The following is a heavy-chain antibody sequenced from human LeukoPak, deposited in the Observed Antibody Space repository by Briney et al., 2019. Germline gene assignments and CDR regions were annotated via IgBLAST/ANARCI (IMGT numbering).Heavy chain of an antibody. V-gene: IGHV3-9*01. CDR3: AKGTQYSSSWDQEFCSY. CDR2: ISWNSGSI. CDR1: GFTFDDHA. D-gene: IGHD6-13*01. Sequence: GGSLRLSCAASGFTFDDHAMHWVRQAPGKGLEWVSGISWNSGSIGYADSVKGRFTISRDNAKNSLYLQMNSLRAEDTALYYCAKGTQYSSSWDQEFCSYWGQGTLVTVSS. J-gene: IGHJ4*02.